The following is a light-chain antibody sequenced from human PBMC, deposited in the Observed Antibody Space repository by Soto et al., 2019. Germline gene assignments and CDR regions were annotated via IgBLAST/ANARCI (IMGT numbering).Light chain of an antibody. CDR2: AAS. V-gene: IGKV1-9*01. CDR1: QGISSY. Sequence: DIQLTQSPSFLSASVGDRVTITCRASQGISSYLAWYQQKPGKAPKLLIYAASTLQSGVPSRFSGSGSGTEFTLTIRSLQPEDFATYYCQQLNSYPLTFGPGTKVEIK. CDR3: QQLNSYPLT. J-gene: IGKJ3*01.